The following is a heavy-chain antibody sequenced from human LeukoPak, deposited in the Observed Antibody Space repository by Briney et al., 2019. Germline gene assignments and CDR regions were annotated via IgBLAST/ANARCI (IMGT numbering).Heavy chain of an antibody. CDR3: ARDYFGSGSYGYFDY. D-gene: IGHD3-10*01. J-gene: IGHJ4*02. CDR2: ISGNGGST. V-gene: IGHV3-64*01. Sequence: GGSLRLSCAASGFTFSSCAMHWVRQAPGKGLEYVSGISGNGGSTDYANPVKDRFTISGDNSKNTLYLQMGSLRAEDMAVYYCARDYFGSGSYGYFDYWGQGTLVTVSS. CDR1: GFTFSSCA.